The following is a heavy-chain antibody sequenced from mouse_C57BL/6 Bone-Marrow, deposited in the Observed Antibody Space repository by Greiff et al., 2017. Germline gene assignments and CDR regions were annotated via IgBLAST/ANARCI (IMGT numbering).Heavy chain of an antibody. J-gene: IGHJ3*01. D-gene: IGHD2-3*01. CDR3: ANYGYYEGIAY. V-gene: IGHV1-58*01. CDR1: GYTFTSYG. Sequence: VQLQQSGAELVRPGSSVKMSCKTSGYTFTSYGITWVKQRPGQGLAWIGYIYIGSGYPEYNEKFKGKATLTSDTSSSTAYMQLSSLTSEDSAIYYCANYGYYEGIAYWGQGTLVTVSA. CDR2: IYIGSGYP.